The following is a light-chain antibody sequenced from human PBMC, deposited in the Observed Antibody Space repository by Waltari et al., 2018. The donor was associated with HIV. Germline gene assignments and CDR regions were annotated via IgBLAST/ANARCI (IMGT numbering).Light chain of an antibody. Sequence: ENVLTQSPATLSLSPGERATLSCRASQSVSSYLAWYQQKPGQAPRLLIYDASNRATGIPARFSGSGSGTDFTLTISSLEPEDFAVYYCQQRSNWPPVWTFGQGTKVEIK. CDR3: QQRSNWPPVWT. CDR1: QSVSSY. J-gene: IGKJ1*01. V-gene: IGKV3-11*01. CDR2: DAS.